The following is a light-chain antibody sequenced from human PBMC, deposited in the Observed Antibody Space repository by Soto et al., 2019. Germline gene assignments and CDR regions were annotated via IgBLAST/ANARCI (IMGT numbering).Light chain of an antibody. CDR2: DVS. CDR3: TSYTSSSTYV. V-gene: IGLV2-14*01. J-gene: IGLJ1*01. CDR1: RVDVGAYNY. Sequence: QSALTQPAPVSGSPGQSIAIPGPETRVDVGAYNYVSWYQQHPGKAPKLMIYDVSHRPSGASDRFSGSKSGHTASLTISGLQPEDEADYYCTSYTSSSTYVFGTGTKLTVL.